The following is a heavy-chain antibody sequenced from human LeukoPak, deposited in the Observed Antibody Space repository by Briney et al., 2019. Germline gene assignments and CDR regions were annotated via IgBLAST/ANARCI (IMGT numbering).Heavy chain of an antibody. Sequence: GGSLRLSCAASGFTFSIYSMNWVRQAPGKGLEWVSSISSSSSYIYYADSVKGRFTISRDNAKNSLYLQMNSLRAEDTAVYYCARFPSDSGSYLRAFDIWGQGTMVTVSS. CDR1: GFTFSIYS. V-gene: IGHV3-21*01. CDR3: ARFPSDSGSYLRAFDI. J-gene: IGHJ3*02. CDR2: ISSSSSYI. D-gene: IGHD1-26*01.